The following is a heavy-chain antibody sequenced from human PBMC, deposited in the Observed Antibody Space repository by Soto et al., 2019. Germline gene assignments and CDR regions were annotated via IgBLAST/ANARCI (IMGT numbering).Heavy chain of an antibody. J-gene: IGHJ4*02. CDR3: ARASSGWFRDKLHFDY. D-gene: IGHD6-19*01. CDR1: GYTFTSYY. V-gene: IGHV1-46*01. Sequence: ASVKVSCKASGYTFTSYYMHWVRQAPGQGLEWMGIINPSGGSTSYAQKFQGRVTMTRDTSTSTVYMELSSLRSEDTAVYYCARASSGWFRDKLHFDYWGQGTLVTVSS. CDR2: INPSGGST.